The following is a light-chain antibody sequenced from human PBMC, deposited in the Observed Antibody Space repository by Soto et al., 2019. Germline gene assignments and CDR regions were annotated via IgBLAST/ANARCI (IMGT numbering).Light chain of an antibody. J-gene: IGKJ1*01. V-gene: IGKV1-5*01. CDR2: DAS. Sequence: DIQMTQSPSPLSASVGDRVTITCRASQSISSWLAWYQQKPGKAPELLIFDASSLESGVPSRFSGSGSGTEFTLTISSLQPDEFATYYCQHYISYSRAFGQGTKWIS. CDR1: QSISSW. CDR3: QHYISYSRA.